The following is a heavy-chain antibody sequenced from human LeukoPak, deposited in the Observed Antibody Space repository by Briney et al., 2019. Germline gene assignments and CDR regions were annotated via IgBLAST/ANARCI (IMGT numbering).Heavy chain of an antibody. Sequence: GASVTVSCKASGYTFTRYGISWVRQAPGQGVEWMGWISAYNGNTNYEQKLQGRVTITTDTSTSTAYMELRSLRSDDTAVYYCAREHYYDSVAGYWGQGTLVTVSS. J-gene: IGHJ4*02. D-gene: IGHD3-22*01. CDR3: AREHYYDSVAGY. CDR2: ISAYNGNT. V-gene: IGHV1-18*01. CDR1: GYTFTRYG.